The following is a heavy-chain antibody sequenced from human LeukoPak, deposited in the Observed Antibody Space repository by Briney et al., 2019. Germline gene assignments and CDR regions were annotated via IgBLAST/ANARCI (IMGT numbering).Heavy chain of an antibody. CDR2: LNPNNGHV. J-gene: IGHJ3*02. V-gene: IGHV1-8*01. CDR1: GYTFITYD. CDR3: ARFCGGDCYSADAFDI. Sequence: ASVTVSCKASGYTFITYDILWVRQAAGKGLEWMGWLNPNNGHVGYIEKFQGRVTMTMDTSISTAYMELRSLRSDDTAVYYCARFCGGDCYSADAFDIWGQGTMVTVSS. D-gene: IGHD2-21*02.